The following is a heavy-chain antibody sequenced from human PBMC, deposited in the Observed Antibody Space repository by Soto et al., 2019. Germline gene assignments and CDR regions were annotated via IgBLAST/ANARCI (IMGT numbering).Heavy chain of an antibody. J-gene: IGHJ6*02. CDR3: ARGHYYYAMDV. CDR2: ISHGGSP. Sequence: SETLSLTCAISGVSVSSGVFSWNWIRQSPGQGLEWIGYISHGGSPHYTPSLESRVTISVDRSTNVISLNLTSVTPADTAVYFCARGHYYYAMDVWGQGTTVTVSS. V-gene: IGHV4-30-2*06. CDR1: GVSVSSGVFS.